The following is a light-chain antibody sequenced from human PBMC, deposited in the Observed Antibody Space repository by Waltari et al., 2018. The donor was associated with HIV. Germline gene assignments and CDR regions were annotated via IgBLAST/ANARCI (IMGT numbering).Light chain of an antibody. CDR1: SLPKKY. J-gene: IGLJ3*02. CDR3: QSTDHDGTWV. CDR2: KDS. V-gene: IGLV3-25*03. Sequence: SYKLTQTPSVSVSPGQTARINCSRGSLPKKYSSWYRQKPGQAPCLLTHKDSSRPSGIPVRISGSRSGTGVTVTISGVQAEDEGDYYCQSTDHDGTWVFGGGTHLTVL.